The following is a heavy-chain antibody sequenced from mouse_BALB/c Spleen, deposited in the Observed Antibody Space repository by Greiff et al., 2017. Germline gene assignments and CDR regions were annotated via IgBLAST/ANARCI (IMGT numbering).Heavy chain of an antibody. Sequence: QVQLQQSGAELAKPGASVKMSCKASGYTFTSYWMHWVKQRPGQGLEWIGYINPSTGYTEYNQKFKDKATLTADKSSSTAYMQLSSLTSEDSAVYYCANYAWFAYWGQGTLVTVSA. CDR3: ANYAWFAY. CDR1: GYTFTSYW. V-gene: IGHV1-7*01. J-gene: IGHJ3*01. CDR2: INPSTGYT.